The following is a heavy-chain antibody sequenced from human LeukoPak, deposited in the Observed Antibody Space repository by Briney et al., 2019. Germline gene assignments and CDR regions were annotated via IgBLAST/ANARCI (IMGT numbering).Heavy chain of an antibody. D-gene: IGHD2-21*02. V-gene: IGHV3-21*01. CDR1: GFTFSSYS. CDR3: ARARTNCGGDCYHDAFDI. CDR2: ISSSSSCI. Sequence: GGSPRLSCAASGFTFSSYSMNWVRQAPGKGLEWVSSISSSSSCIYYADSVKGRFTISRDNAKNSLYLQMNSLRAEDTAVYYCARARTNCGGDCYHDAFDIWGQGTMVTVSS. J-gene: IGHJ3*02.